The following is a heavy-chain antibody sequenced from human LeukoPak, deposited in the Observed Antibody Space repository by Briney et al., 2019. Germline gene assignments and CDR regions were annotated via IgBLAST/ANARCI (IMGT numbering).Heavy chain of an antibody. CDR1: GYTFTGNF. J-gene: IGHJ4*02. V-gene: IGHV1-2*02. CDR3: ARDPPFSKWELPSDY. Sequence: ASVKVSCKASGYTFTGNFIHWVRQAPGQGLEWMGWINPNSGGTNYAQKFQGRVTMTRDTSISTAYMELSRLRSDDTAVYYCARDPPFSKWELPSDYWGQGTLVTVSS. CDR2: INPNSGGT. D-gene: IGHD1-26*01.